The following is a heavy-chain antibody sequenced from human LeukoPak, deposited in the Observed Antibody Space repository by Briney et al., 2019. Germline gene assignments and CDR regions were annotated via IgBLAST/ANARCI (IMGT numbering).Heavy chain of an antibody. Sequence: SGTLSLTCAVSGGSISSSNWWSWVRPPPRKGLEWIGSIFHTGSTYFNLSLKSRVTISVDTSKNQFSLRLTSVTAADTAVYYCARETPLRYFDPWGQGTLVTVSS. J-gene: IGHJ5*02. CDR2: IFHTGST. CDR1: GGSISSSNW. CDR3: ARETPLRYFDP. D-gene: IGHD3-9*01. V-gene: IGHV4-4*02.